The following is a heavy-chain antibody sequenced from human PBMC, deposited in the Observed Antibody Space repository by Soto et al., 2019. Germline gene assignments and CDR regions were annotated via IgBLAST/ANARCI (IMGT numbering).Heavy chain of an antibody. CDR3: ARLSPATPTDAFDI. CDR2: IIPILGIA. Sequence: ASVKVSCKASGGTFSSYTISWVRQAPGQGLEWMGRIIPILGIANYAQKFQGRVTITADKSTSTAYMELSSLRSEDTAVYYCARLSPATPTDAFDIWGQGTMVTVSS. CDR1: GGTFSSYT. J-gene: IGHJ3*02. V-gene: IGHV1-69*02. D-gene: IGHD2-2*01.